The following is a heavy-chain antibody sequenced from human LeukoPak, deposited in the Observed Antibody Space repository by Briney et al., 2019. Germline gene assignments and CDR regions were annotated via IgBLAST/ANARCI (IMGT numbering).Heavy chain of an antibody. J-gene: IGHJ4*02. V-gene: IGHV3-23*01. CDR1: GFTFSSYA. D-gene: IGHD2-2*01. Sequence: GGSLRLSCAASGFTFSSYAMSWVRQAPGKGLEWVSGISGSDSGDSTYYADSVKGRFTISRDNSKNTLYLQMNSLRAEDTAVYYCAKERHRYCSSTSCYYFDYWGQGTLVTVSS. CDR2: ISGSDSGDST. CDR3: AKERHRYCSSTSCYYFDY.